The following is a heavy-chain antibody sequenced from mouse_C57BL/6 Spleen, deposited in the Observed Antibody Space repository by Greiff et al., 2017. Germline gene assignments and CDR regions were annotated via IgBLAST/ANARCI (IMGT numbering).Heavy chain of an antibody. CDR3: ASGGTTVVATDY. CDR2: ILPGSGST. D-gene: IGHD1-1*01. CDR1: GYTFTGYW. V-gene: IGHV1-9*01. Sequence: QVQLQQSGAELMKPGASVKLSCKATGYTFTGYWIEWVKQRPGHGLEWIGEILPGSGSTNYNEKFKGKATFTADTSSNTAYMQLNSLTTEDSAIYYCASGGTTVVATDYWGKGTTLTVSA. J-gene: IGHJ2*01.